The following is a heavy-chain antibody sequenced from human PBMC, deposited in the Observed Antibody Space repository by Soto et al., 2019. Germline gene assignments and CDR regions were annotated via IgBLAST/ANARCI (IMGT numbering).Heavy chain of an antibody. CDR3: AYGHPFDY. CDR2: ISYDGSNK. CDR1: GFTFSSYG. V-gene: IGHV3-30*03. Sequence: GGSLRLSCAASGFTFSSYGMHWVRQAPGKGLEWVAVISYDGSNKYYADSVKGRFTISRDNSKNTLYLQMNSLRAEDTAVYYCAYGHPFDYWGQGTLVTVSS. D-gene: IGHD3-10*01. J-gene: IGHJ4*02.